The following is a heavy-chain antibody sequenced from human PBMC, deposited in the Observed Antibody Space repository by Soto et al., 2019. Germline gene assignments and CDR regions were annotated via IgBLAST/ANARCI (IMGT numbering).Heavy chain of an antibody. CDR3: AREGGQTQLWFDY. V-gene: IGHV4-4*02. CDR1: SGSISSSNW. D-gene: IGHD5-18*01. J-gene: IGHJ4*02. Sequence: SETLSLTCAVSSGSISSSNWWSWVRQPPGKGLEWIGEIYHSGSTNYNPSLKSRVTISVDKSKNQFSLKLSSVTAADTAVYYCAREGGQTQLWFDYWGQGTLVTVSS. CDR2: IYHSGST.